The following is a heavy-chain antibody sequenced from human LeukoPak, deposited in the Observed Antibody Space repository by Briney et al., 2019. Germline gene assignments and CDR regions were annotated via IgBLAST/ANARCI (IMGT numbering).Heavy chain of an antibody. CDR3: AKVRVPAAIRWWFDP. J-gene: IGHJ5*02. Sequence: PGGSLRLPCAASGFTFSSYAMSWVRQAPGKGLEWVSAISGSGGSTYYADSVKGRFTISRDNSKNTLYLQMNSLRAEDTAVYYCAKVRVPAAIRWWFDPWGQGTLVNGSS. CDR1: GFTFSSYA. D-gene: IGHD2-2*02. CDR2: ISGSGGST. V-gene: IGHV3-23*01.